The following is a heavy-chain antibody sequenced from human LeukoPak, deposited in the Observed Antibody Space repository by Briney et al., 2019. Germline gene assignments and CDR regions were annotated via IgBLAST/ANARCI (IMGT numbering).Heavy chain of an antibody. V-gene: IGHV4-61*02. CDR3: AGDRGIAVAGTGNYFDY. Sequence: SQTLSLTCSVSGVSISSGTYYWSWIRQPAGRGLEWIGRIYTSGSSNYNPSLKSRVTISVDKSKNQFSLKLSSVTAADMAVYYCAGDRGIAVAGTGNYFDYWGQGTLVTVSS. J-gene: IGHJ4*02. CDR1: GVSISSGTYY. D-gene: IGHD6-19*01. CDR2: IYTSGSS.